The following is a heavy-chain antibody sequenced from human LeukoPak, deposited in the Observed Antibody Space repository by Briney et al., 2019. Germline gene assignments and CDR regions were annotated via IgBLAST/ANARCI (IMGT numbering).Heavy chain of an antibody. CDR2: VYSGGST. CDR3: AKDADFWSGYYGIDY. J-gene: IGHJ4*02. V-gene: IGHV3-53*01. CDR1: GFTVSNNY. Sequence: PGGSLRLSCAASGFTVSNNYMSWVRQAPGKGLEWVSVVYSGGSTFYADSVKGRFTISRDNSKNTLYLQMNSLRAEDTAVYYCAKDADFWSGYYGIDYWGQGTLVTVSS. D-gene: IGHD3-3*01.